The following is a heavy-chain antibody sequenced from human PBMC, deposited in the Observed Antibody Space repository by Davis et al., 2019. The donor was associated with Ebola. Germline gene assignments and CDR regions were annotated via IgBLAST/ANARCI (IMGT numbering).Heavy chain of an antibody. CDR1: GGSFSGYY. D-gene: IGHD5-12*01. J-gene: IGHJ4*02. CDR3: ARAGYSGYDLHY. Sequence: GSLRLSCAVYGGSFSGYYWSWIRQPPGKGLEWIGEINHSGSTNYNPSLKSRVTISVDTSKNQFSLKLSSVTAADTAVYYCARAGYSGYDLHYWGQGTLVTVSS. V-gene: IGHV4-34*01. CDR2: INHSGST.